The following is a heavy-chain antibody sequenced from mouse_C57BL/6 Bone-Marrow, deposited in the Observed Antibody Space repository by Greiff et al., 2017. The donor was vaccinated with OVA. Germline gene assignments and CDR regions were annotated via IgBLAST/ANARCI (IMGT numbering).Heavy chain of an antibody. V-gene: IGHV5-4*03. CDR1: GFTFSSYA. CDR3: ASHYYGSRY. CDR2: ISDGGSYT. Sequence: EVMLVESGGGLVKPGGSLKLSCAASGFTFSSYAMSWVRQTPEKRLEWVATISDGGSYTYYPDNVKGRFTISRDNAKNNLYLQMSHLKSEDTAMYDCASHYYGSRYWGQGTTLTVSS. D-gene: IGHD1-1*01. J-gene: IGHJ2*01.